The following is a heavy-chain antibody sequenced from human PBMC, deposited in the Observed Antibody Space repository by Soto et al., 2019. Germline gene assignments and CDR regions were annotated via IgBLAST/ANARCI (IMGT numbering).Heavy chain of an antibody. J-gene: IGHJ5*02. CDR2: IIPILGIA. Sequence: QVQLVQSGAEVKKPGSSVKVSYKASGGTFSSYTISWVRQAPGQGLEWMGRIIPILGIANYAQKFQGRVTITADKSTSTAYMELSSLRSEDTAVYYCARDLYCSGGSCYGWFDPWGQGTLVTVSS. CDR1: GGTFSSYT. V-gene: IGHV1-69*08. CDR3: ARDLYCSGGSCYGWFDP. D-gene: IGHD2-15*01.